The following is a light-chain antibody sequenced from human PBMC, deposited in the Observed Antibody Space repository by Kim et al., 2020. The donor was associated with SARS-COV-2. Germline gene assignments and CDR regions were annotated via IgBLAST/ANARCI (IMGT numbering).Light chain of an antibody. J-gene: IGKJ4*01. V-gene: IGKV1-8*01. Sequence: SASTGDRVTITCRASQGISSYLAWYQQKPGKAPRVLIYAASTLQSGVPSRFSGSGSGTDFTLTISWLQSEDFATYYCQQYYSYPLTFGGGTKVEI. CDR3: QQYYSYPLT. CDR1: QGISSY. CDR2: AAS.